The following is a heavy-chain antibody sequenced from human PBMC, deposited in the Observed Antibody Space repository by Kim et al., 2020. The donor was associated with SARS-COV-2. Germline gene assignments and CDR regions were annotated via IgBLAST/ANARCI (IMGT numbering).Heavy chain of an antibody. CDR3: ARDPAPNTPMASTFEP. D-gene: IGHD5-18*01. CDR2: ISGRDSNT. Sequence: GGSLRLSCTASAFSINNYAMAWVRQAPGKGLEWISGISGRDSNTFYADSVKGRFTIARDKSRGTVFLQMNSLRVDDTALYFCARDPAPNTPMASTFEPWGQGTLVTVSS. CDR1: AFSINNYA. V-gene: IGHV3-23*01. J-gene: IGHJ5*02.